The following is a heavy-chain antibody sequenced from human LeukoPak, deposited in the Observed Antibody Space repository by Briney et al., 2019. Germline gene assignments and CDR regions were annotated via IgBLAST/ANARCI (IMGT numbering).Heavy chain of an antibody. J-gene: IGHJ4*02. V-gene: IGHV3-30-3*01. Sequence: GGSLRLSCAASGFTFRNYVIHRVRQAPGKGLEWVAVTSSDLNVKLYADSVKGRFTISRDNSRSTLYLQMNSLRPEDTAIYYCAREGYYGSGSPPSLYFDYWGQGTLVTVSS. D-gene: IGHD3-10*01. CDR3: AREGYYGSGSPPSLYFDY. CDR2: TSSDLNVK. CDR1: GFTFRNYV.